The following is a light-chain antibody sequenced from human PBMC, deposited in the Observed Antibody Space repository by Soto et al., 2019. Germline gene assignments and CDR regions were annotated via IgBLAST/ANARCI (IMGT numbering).Light chain of an antibody. V-gene: IGKV3-20*01. CDR3: RQYGRSLEFA. CDR2: GAS. Sequence: IVLTQSPGTLSLSPGERATLSCRASQTVSSNFLAWYQEKPGQGPRLLIYGASTRATGIPDRVSGSGSGTDFTLTISRLDPEDFAVYYCRQYGRSLEFAVGGGTKVEIK. CDR1: QTVSSNF. J-gene: IGKJ4*01.